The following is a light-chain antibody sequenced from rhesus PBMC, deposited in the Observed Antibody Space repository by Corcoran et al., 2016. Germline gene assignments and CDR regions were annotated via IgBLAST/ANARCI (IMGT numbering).Light chain of an antibody. V-gene: IGKV1-28*03. Sequence: DIQMTQSPSSLSASVGDTVTITCRASQGISSYLNWFQQKPGKDPKLLIYDASSLESGVPSRSSGSGSGTDFTLTISSLQPEDFAAYYCLQHNSYPLTFGGGTKVEIK. CDR3: LQHNSYPLT. CDR2: DAS. CDR1: QGISSY. J-gene: IGKJ4*01.